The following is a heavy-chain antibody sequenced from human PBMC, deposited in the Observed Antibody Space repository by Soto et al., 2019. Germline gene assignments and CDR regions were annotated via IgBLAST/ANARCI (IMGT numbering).Heavy chain of an antibody. CDR1: GFTVCSNY. CDR3: ARVFTMVRGAKGPAPDYFDY. V-gene: IGHV3-53*04. D-gene: IGHD3-10*01. J-gene: IGHJ4*02. Sequence: EVQLVESGGGLVQPGGSLRLSCAASGFTVCSNYMSWVRQAPGKGLEWVSVIYSGGGTYYADSVKGRFTISRHNSKNTLYLQMNSLRAEDSAVYYGARVFTMVRGAKGPAPDYFDYWGQGTLVTVSS. CDR2: IYSGGGT.